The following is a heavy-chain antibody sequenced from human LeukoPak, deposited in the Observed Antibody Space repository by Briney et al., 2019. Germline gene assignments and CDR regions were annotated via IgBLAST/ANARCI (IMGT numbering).Heavy chain of an antibody. CDR1: GYTFTGYY. CDR2: INPNSGGT. CDR3: ASPDDYGDYGWVPFDY. Sequence: GASVKVSCKASGYTFTGYYMHWVRQAPGQGLEWMGWINPNSGGTNYAQKFQGRVTMTRDKSISTAYMELSRLRSDDTAVYYRASPDDYGDYGWVPFDYWGQGTLVTVSS. V-gene: IGHV1-2*02. J-gene: IGHJ4*02. D-gene: IGHD4-17*01.